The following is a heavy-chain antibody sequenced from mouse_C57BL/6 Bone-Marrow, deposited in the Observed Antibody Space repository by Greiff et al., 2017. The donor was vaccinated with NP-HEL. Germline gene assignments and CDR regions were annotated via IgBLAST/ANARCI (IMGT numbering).Heavy chain of an antibody. D-gene: IGHD2-4*01. CDR1: GFTFTDYY. Sequence: EVKLVESGGGLVQPGGSLSLSCAASGFTFTDYYMSWVRQPPGKALEWLGFIRNKANGYTTEYRASLKGRFTISSDNSQSILYLQMNALRAEDSATYYCARYIGYDYGGGFAYWGQGTLVTVSA. J-gene: IGHJ3*01. CDR3: ARYIGYDYGGGFAY. CDR2: IRNKANGYTT. V-gene: IGHV7-3*01.